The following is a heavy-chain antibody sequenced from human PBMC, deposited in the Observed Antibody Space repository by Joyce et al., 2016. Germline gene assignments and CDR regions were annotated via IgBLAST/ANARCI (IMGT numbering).Heavy chain of an antibody. CDR3: AKDQVTERPRVAFDV. CDR2: ISGSGGTT. Sequence: EEQLLESGGGLVQPGGSLRLSCAASGFTFSTYAMSWVRQAPGKGLEWVSGISGSGGTTYYADSVKGRLTISRDNSKNTLYLQMNSLRVEDTAVYYCAKDQVTERPRVAFDVWGQGTMVTVSS. V-gene: IGHV3-23*01. CDR1: GFTFSTYA. J-gene: IGHJ3*01. D-gene: IGHD1-1*01.